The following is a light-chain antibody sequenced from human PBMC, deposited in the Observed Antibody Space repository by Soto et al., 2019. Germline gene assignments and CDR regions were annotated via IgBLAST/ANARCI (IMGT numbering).Light chain of an antibody. CDR2: EVS. V-gene: IGLV2-8*01. J-gene: IGLJ2*01. CDR3: NSYAGNNNVYML. CDR1: SSDVGSYNY. Sequence: QSALTQPPSASGSPGQSVTISCTGTSSDVGSYNYVSWYQQYPGKAPKLIIYEVSKRPSGVPDRFSGSKSGNTASLTVSGLQAEDEADHFCNSYAGNNNVYMLFGGGTKLTVL.